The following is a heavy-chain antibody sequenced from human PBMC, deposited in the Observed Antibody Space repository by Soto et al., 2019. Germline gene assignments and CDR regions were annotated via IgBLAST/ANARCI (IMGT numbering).Heavy chain of an antibody. J-gene: IGHJ4*02. D-gene: IGHD3-16*02. Sequence: PGGSLRLSCVASGFTFSSFAMTWVRQAPGKGLEWVSTLSGSGGDTYYADSVNGRFTISRDKSKNTLYLQMDRLRVEDTAVYYCAKRGGYDYVWKSYRPDYWGQRTLVTVPS. CDR2: LSGSGGDT. V-gene: IGHV3-23*01. CDR1: GFTFSSFA. CDR3: AKRGGYDYVWKSYRPDY.